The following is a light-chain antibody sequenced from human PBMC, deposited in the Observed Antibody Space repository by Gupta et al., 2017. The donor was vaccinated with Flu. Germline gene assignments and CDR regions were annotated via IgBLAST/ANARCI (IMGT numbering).Light chain of an antibody. CDR2: GAS. V-gene: IGKV3-15*01. CDR3: QQGVT. Sequence: VMTQSPATFSVSPRESAILSCRASQSVSSNLAWYQQTPGQAPRLLIYGASTRVTGIPARFRGSGSEAEFTLTISSLQSEDFAVYSCQQGVTFGPGTRVEVK. CDR1: QSVSSN. J-gene: IGKJ3*01.